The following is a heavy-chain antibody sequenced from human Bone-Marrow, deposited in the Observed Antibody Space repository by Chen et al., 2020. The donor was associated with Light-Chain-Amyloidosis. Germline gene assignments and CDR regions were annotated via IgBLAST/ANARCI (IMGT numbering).Heavy chain of an antibody. D-gene: IGHD6-19*01. J-gene: IGHJ4*02. CDR2: ISWNSGVK. CDR3: AKDMVFAGPSSGWYPPRGVFDY. Sequence: EEHLVESGGGLVQPGRSLRLSCEASGFTFDDYAMHWVRNAPGQGLEWVSGISWNSGVKGYVDSVRGRFTIPRDGVKNSLYLQMNSLRPEDTALYYCAKDMVFAGPSSGWYPPRGVFDYWGQGTLVTVSS. CDR1: GFTFDDYA. V-gene: IGHV3-9*01.